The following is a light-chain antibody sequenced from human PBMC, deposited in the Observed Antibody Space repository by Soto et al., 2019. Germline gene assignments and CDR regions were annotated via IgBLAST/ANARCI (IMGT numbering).Light chain of an antibody. J-gene: IGKJ2*01. CDR3: QQYNSAPNT. CDR2: SAS. CDR1: QDIIYY. V-gene: IGKV1-27*01. Sequence: DIRMTQSPSSLSAFVGDTVTITCRASQDIIYYLAWYQQKPGKITKLLIHSASTLQTGVQSRCSGTGSGTVFTLTINNLQLEDVATYYCQQYNSAPNTFGQGSRLESK.